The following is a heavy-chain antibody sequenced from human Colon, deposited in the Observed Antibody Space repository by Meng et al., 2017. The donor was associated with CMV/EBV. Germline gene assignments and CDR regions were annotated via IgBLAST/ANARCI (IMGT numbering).Heavy chain of an antibody. V-gene: IGHV5-51*01. J-gene: IGHJ6*02. D-gene: IGHD4-17*01. CDR2: IYPGDSDT. CDR1: GYSFTSYW. CDR3: ARWNVWGYGDSHTDPYYYYGMDV. Sequence: GESLKISCKDSGYSFTSYWIGWVRQMPGKGLEWMGIIYPGDSDTRYSPSFQGQVTISADKSISTAYLQWSSLKASDTAMYYCARWNVWGYGDSHTDPYYYYGMDVWGQGTTVTVSS.